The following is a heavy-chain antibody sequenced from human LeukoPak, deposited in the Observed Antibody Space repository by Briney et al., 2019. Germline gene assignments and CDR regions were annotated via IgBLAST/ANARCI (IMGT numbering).Heavy chain of an antibody. CDR1: GFTFSSYG. J-gene: IGHJ6*02. CDR2: IRYDGSNK. V-gene: IGHV3-30*02. Sequence: GGSLRLSCAASGFTFSSYGMHWVRQAPGKGLEWVAFIRYDGSNKYYADSVKGRFTISRDNSKNTLYLQMNSLRAEDTAVYYCAKDARPNYYGMDVWGQGTTVTVSS. CDR3: AKDARPNYYGMDV.